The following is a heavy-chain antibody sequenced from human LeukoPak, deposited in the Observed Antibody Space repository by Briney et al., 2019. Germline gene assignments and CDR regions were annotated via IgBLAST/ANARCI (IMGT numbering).Heavy chain of an antibody. V-gene: IGHV4-38-2*02. CDR2: IYHSGSI. CDR3: ARDPRWFGELHFDY. D-gene: IGHD3-10*01. CDR1: GYSISSGYY. Sequence: SSETLSLTCTVSGYSISSGYYWGWIRQPPGKGLEWIGSIYHSGSIYYNPSLKSRVTISVDTSKNQFSLKLSPVTAADTAVYYCARDPRWFGELHFDYWGQGTLVTVSS. J-gene: IGHJ4*02.